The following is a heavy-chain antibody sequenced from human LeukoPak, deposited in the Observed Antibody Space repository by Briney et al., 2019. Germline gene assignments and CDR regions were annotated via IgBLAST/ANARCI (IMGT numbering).Heavy chain of an antibody. J-gene: IGHJ4*02. V-gene: IGHV3-48*02. CDR2: ISSSSSTI. CDR1: GFTFSSYS. Sequence: GGSLRLSCAASGFTFSSYSMNWVRKAPGKGRKWVSYISSSSSTIHYADSVKGRFTISRDNAKNSLYLQMNSLRDEDTAVYYCARDREQQLVLDYWGQGTLVTVSS. D-gene: IGHD6-13*01. CDR3: ARDREQQLVLDY.